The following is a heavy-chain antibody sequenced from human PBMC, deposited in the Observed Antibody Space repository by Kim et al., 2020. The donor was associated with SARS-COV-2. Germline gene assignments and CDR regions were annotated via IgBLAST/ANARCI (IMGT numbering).Heavy chain of an antibody. D-gene: IGHD3-10*01. J-gene: IGHJ4*02. V-gene: IGHV3-30-3*01. CDR3: AREWAGFTMVRGALDY. CDR2: ISYDGSNK. Sequence: GGSLRLSCAASGFTFSSYAMHWVRQAPGKGLEWVAVISYDGSNKYYADSVKGRFTISRDNSKNTLYLQMNSLRAEDTAVYYCAREWAGFTMVRGALDYWGQGTLVTVSS. CDR1: GFTFSSYA.